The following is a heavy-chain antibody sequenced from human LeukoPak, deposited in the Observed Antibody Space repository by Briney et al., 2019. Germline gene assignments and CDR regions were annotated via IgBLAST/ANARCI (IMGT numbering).Heavy chain of an antibody. J-gene: IGHJ4*02. CDR1: GFTFSSYA. Sequence: TGGSLRLSCAASGFTFSSYAMSWVRQAPGKGLEWVSAISGSGGSTYYADSVKGRFTISRDNSKNTLYPQMNSLRAEDTAVYYCAKSMKYCSSTSCYYFDYWGQGTLVTVSS. V-gene: IGHV3-23*01. D-gene: IGHD2-2*01. CDR2: ISGSGGST. CDR3: AKSMKYCSSTSCYYFDY.